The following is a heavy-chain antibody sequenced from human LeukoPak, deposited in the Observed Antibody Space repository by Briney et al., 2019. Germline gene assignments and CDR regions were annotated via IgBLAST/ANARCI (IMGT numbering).Heavy chain of an antibody. CDR1: GGSFSGYY. J-gene: IGHJ3*02. CDR2: INHSGST. CDR3: ARHTELAVAGTTGGAFDI. D-gene: IGHD6-19*01. Sequence: LETLSLTCAVYGGSFSGYYWSWIRQPPGKGLEWIGEINHSGSTNYNPSLKSRVTISVDTSKNQFSLKLSSVTAADTAVYYCARHTELAVAGTTGGAFDIWGQGTMVTVSS. V-gene: IGHV4-34*01.